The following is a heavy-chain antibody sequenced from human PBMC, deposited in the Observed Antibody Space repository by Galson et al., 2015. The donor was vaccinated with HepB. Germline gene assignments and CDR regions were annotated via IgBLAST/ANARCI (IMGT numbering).Heavy chain of an antibody. V-gene: IGHV3-30*18. J-gene: IGHJ6*02. CDR3: AKDLHPSRFDYGDYVDYYYGMDV. D-gene: IGHD4-17*01. CDR1: GFTFSSYG. Sequence: SLRLSCAASGFTFSSYGMHWVRQAPGKGLEWVAVISYDGSNKYYADSVKGRFTISRDNSKNTLYLQMNSLRAEDTAVYYCAKDLHPSRFDYGDYVDYYYGMDVWGQGTTVTVSS. CDR2: ISYDGSNK.